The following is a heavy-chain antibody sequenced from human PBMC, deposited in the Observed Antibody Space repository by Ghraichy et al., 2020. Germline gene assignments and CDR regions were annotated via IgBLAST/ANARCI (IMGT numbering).Heavy chain of an antibody. D-gene: IGHD3-16*01. V-gene: IGHV3-23*01. J-gene: IGHJ6*02. CDR1: GFTFSSYA. CDR2: ISGSGGST. CDR3: AKDRGRQPGYYGMDV. Sequence: GGSLRLSCAASGFTFSSYAMSWVRQAPGKGLEWVSAISGSGGSTYYADSVKGRFTISRDNSKNTLYLQMNSLRAEDTAVYYCAKDRGRQPGYYGMDVWGQGTTVTVSS.